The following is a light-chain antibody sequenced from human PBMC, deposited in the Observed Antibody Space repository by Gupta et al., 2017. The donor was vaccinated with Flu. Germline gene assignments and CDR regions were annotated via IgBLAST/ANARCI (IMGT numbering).Light chain of an antibody. Sequence: PDTLSVSPGEGATLSCRATQNVYSSLAWYQQKPGQAPRLLIYGASTRATGVPGRFSGSGSGTEFTLTISSLQSEDFAVYFCHQYSNWPYSFGQGTKLDMK. CDR3: HQYSNWPYS. V-gene: IGKV3-15*01. J-gene: IGKJ2*01. CDR2: GAS. CDR1: QNVYSS.